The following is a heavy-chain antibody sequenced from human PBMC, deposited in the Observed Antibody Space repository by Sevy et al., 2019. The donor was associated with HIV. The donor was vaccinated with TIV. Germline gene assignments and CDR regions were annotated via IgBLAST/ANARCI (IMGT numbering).Heavy chain of an antibody. Sequence: ASVKASCEASGFNFRSYDIYWVRQAPGQGLEWMGWMNTNTGNTGFAQKFQGRVTMTRNSSISTAYMELSNLRSEDTAVYYCARVSGWHLRYGLDVWGQGTTVTVSS. V-gene: IGHV1-8*02. CDR2: MNTNTGNT. CDR3: ARVSGWHLRYGLDV. D-gene: IGHD6-19*01. J-gene: IGHJ6*02. CDR1: GFNFRSYD.